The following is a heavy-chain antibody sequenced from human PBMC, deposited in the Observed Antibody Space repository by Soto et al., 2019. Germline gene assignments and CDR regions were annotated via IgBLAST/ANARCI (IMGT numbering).Heavy chain of an antibody. V-gene: IGHV4-34*01. CDR3: ARGVLAARRKYYFDY. Sequence: PSETLSLTCAVYGGSFSGYYWSWIRQPPGKGLEWIGEINHSGSTNYNPSLKSRVTISVDTSKNQFSLKLSSVTAADTAVYYCARGVLAARRKYYFDYWGQGTLVTVSS. J-gene: IGHJ4*02. CDR2: INHSGST. CDR1: GGSFSGYY. D-gene: IGHD6-6*01.